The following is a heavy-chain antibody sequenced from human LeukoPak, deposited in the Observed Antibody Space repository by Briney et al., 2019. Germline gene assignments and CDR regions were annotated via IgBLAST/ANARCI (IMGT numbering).Heavy chain of an antibody. D-gene: IGHD2/OR15-2a*01. J-gene: IGHJ5*02. CDR2: FDPEVDET. Sequence: ASVKVSCKVSGYTLTELSLHWVRQAPGKGLEWMGGFDPEVDETIYAQKFQGRVTMTEDTSTDTAYMELSSLRSEDTAVYYCATLLSDGFDPWGQGTLVTVSS. V-gene: IGHV1-24*01. CDR1: GYTLTELS. CDR3: ATLLSDGFDP.